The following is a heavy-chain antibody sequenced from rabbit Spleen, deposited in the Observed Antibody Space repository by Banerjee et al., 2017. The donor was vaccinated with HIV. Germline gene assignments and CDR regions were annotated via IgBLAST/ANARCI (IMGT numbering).Heavy chain of an antibody. CDR2: IYGASSDGT. J-gene: IGHJ3*01. CDR3: ARDLTDVIGWNFGW. Sequence: QSLEESGGGLVQPEGSLALTCTASGFSFSSSDFMCWVRQAPGKGLEWIACIYGASSDGTYYAPWAKGRFTISKTSSTTVTLQMTRLTAADTATYFCARDLTDVIGWNFGWWGQGTLVTVS. CDR1: GFSFSSSDF. V-gene: IGHV1S40*01. D-gene: IGHD4-1*01.